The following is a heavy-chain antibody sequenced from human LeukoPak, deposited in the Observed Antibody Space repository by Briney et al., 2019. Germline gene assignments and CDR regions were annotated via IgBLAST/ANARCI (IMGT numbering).Heavy chain of an antibody. CDR1: GGSISSYY. V-gene: IGHV4-59*01. CDR2: IYYSGST. CDR3: ARGPLGDEFADAFDI. Sequence: SETLSLTCTVSGGSISSYYWSWIRQPPGKGLEWIGYIYYSGSTNYNPSLKSRVTISVDTSKNQFSLKLSSVTAADTAVYYCARGPLGDEFADAFDIWGQGTMVTVSS. D-gene: IGHD4-17*01. J-gene: IGHJ3*02.